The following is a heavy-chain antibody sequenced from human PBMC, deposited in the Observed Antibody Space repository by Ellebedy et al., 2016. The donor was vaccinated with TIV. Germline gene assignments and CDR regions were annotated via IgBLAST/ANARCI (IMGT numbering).Heavy chain of an antibody. CDR2: IHSVGST. CDR1: GDSISYKY. D-gene: IGHD3-10*01. J-gene: IGHJ6*02. V-gene: IGHV4-4*07. CDR3: ARDNPHYYGSGSHYYYGMDV. Sequence: SETLSLTXTVSGDSISYKYWSWIRQPAGKGLEWIGRIHSVGSTNYNPSLQSRVTMSVDSSKTQFSLKLSSVTAADTAVYYCARDNPHYYGSGSHYYYGMDVWGQGTTVTVSS.